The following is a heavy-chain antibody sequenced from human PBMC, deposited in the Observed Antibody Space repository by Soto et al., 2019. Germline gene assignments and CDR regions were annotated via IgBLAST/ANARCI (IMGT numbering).Heavy chain of an antibody. CDR1: GFTFSDYY. V-gene: IGHV3-11*01. CDR3: XXXXXXXYYYYYMDV. Sequence: QVQLVESGGGLVKPGGSLRLSCAASGFTFSDYYMSWIRQAPGKGLEWVSYISSSGSTIYYADSVKGRFTISRDNAKNSLXXXXXXXXXXXXXXXXXXXXXXXXYYYYYMDVWGKGTTVTVSS. J-gene: IGHJ6*03. CDR2: ISSSGSTI.